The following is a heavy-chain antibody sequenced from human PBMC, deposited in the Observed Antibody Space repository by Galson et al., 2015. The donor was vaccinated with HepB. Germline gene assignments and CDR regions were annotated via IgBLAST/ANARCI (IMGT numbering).Heavy chain of an antibody. J-gene: IGHJ3*02. Sequence: PALVKPTQTLTLTCTVSGFSLSNARMGVSWIRQPPGKALEWLAHIFSNDEKSYSTSLKSRLTISKDTSKSQVVLTMTNMDPVDTATYYCARSEDSYGFLANAFDIWGQGTMVTVSS. D-gene: IGHD5-18*01. CDR3: ARSEDSYGFLANAFDI. CDR1: GFSLSNARMG. V-gene: IGHV2-26*01. CDR2: IFSNDEK.